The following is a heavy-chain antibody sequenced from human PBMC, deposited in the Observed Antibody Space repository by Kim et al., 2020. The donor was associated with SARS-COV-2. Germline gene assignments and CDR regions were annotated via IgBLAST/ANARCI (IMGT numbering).Heavy chain of an antibody. CDR1: GGSFSGYY. Sequence: SETLSLTCAVYGGSFSGYYWSWIRQPPGKGLEWIGEINHSGSTNYNPSLKSRVTISVDTSKNQFSLKLSSVTAADTAVYYCARGLNWGKFFDYWGQGTLVTVSS. CDR2: INHSGST. CDR3: ARGLNWGKFFDY. D-gene: IGHD7-27*01. J-gene: IGHJ4*02. V-gene: IGHV4-34*01.